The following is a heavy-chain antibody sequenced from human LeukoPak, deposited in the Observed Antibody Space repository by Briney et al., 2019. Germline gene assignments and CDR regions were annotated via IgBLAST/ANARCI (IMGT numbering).Heavy chain of an antibody. CDR1: GFTFSNYG. CDR3: AKSPRREPDFDY. J-gene: IGHJ4*02. CDR2: LGGRDLTT. V-gene: IGHV3-23*01. D-gene: IGHD1-26*01. Sequence: PGGSLRLSCVASGFTFSNYGMAWVRQDPGKGLEWVSALGGRDLTTYSADSVKGRFTISRDNSKNMLYLQMNNLRVEDTAVYYCAKSPRREPDFDYWGQGTLVTVSS.